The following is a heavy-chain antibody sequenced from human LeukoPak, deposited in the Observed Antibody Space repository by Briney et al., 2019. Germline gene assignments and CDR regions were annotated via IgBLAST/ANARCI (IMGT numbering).Heavy chain of an antibody. CDR2: ISESGGNT. D-gene: IGHD5-12*01. V-gene: IGHV3-23*01. J-gene: IGHJ1*01. CDR1: GFXFSSYA. CDR3: ATRLRQQASN. Sequence: GSLRLSCAASGFXFSSYAMSWVRQAPGKGLEWVSAISESGGNTFYAASVKGRFTISRDNSKNTLYLQMNNLRDEDTAVYYCATRLRQQASNWGQGTLVTVSS.